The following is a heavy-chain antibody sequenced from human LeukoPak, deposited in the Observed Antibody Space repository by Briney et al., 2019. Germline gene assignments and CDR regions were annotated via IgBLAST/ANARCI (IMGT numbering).Heavy chain of an antibody. CDR2: INSNSGSP. D-gene: IGHD4-17*01. J-gene: IGHJ4*02. Sequence: GASVMVSCTASGYTLTVSDIHWVRRAPGQGLAWMGWINSNSGSPMDAAKCPARVTMTSNTSTSTAYMELTRLRSDDTAVYYCARQTYGDYYFDYWGQGTLVTVSS. CDR3: ARQTYGDYYFDY. CDR1: GYTLTVSD. V-gene: IGHV1-2*02.